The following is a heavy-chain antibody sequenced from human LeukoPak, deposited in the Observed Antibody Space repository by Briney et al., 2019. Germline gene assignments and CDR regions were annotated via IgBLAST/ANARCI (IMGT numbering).Heavy chain of an antibody. V-gene: IGHV3-33*08. D-gene: IGHD3-9*01. CDR2: IRYDGSNK. Sequence: PGGSLRLSCAASGFTFSTYGMHWVRQAPGKGLEWVAVIRYDGSNKYYADSVRGRVTISRDNSKNTLYLQMNRLRAEDTAVYYCARDNYDILTGYYIDSYYGMDVWGQGTTVTVSS. CDR1: GFTFSTYG. J-gene: IGHJ6*02. CDR3: ARDNYDILTGYYIDSYYGMDV.